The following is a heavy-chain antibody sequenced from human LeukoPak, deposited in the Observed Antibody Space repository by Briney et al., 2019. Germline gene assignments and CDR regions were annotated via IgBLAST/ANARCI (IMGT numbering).Heavy chain of an antibody. CDR1: GFTFRSYS. Sequence: GGSLRLSCAASGFTFRSYSMSWVRQAPGKGLEWVSSISGSGDKTYYADSVKGRFTISRDNSKNTLYLQMNSLRAEDTAVYYCARELPSFDYWGQGTLVTVSS. J-gene: IGHJ4*02. CDR2: ISGSGDKT. CDR3: ARELPSFDY. D-gene: IGHD5-24*01. V-gene: IGHV3-23*01.